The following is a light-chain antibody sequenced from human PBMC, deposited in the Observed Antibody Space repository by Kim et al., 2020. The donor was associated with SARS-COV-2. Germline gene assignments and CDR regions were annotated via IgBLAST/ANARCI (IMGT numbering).Light chain of an antibody. V-gene: IGKV2-24*01. CDR3: MQATQWGRT. Sequence: DIVMTQTPLSSPVTLGQPASISCRSSQSLVHSNGHTYLSWLQQRPGQPPRLLIYEISNRFSGVPDRFSGSGAGTDFTLKISRVEAEDVGVYYCMQATQWGRTFGQGTKVDIK. J-gene: IGKJ1*01. CDR1: QSLVHSNGHTY. CDR2: EIS.